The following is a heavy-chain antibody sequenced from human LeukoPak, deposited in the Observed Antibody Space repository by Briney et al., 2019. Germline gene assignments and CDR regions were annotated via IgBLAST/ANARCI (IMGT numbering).Heavy chain of an antibody. J-gene: IGHJ6*03. CDR1: GGSISSYY. CDR3: TRGSIAYYYMDV. V-gene: IGHV4-59*01. D-gene: IGHD3-22*01. CDR2: IYYSGST. Sequence: PSETLSLTCTVAGGSISSYYWSWIRQPPGKGLEWVGNIYYSGSTNYNPSLKSRVTISVDTSKNQFSLKLSSVTAADTAVYYCTRGSIAYYYMDVWGKGTTVTISS.